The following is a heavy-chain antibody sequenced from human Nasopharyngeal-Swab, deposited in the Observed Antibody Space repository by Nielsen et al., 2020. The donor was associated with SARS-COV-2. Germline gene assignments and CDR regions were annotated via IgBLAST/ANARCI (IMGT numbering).Heavy chain of an antibody. CDR3: AKDYSSGWSGWFDP. D-gene: IGHD6-19*01. CDR2: ITGSGAYT. CDR1: GFTFSSYA. Sequence: GSLSLSCAASGFTFSSYAMSWVRQAPGEGLEWVSTITGSGAYTYYADSVKGRFTISRDNSKNSLYLQMNRLRTEDTALYYCAKDYSSGWSGWFDPWGQGTLVTVSS. J-gene: IGHJ5*02. V-gene: IGHV3-23*01.